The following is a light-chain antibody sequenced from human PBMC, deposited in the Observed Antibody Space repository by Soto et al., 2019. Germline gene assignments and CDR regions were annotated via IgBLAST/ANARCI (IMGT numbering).Light chain of an antibody. V-gene: IGKV1-5*03. CDR3: QQYHSYSLT. CDR2: KAS. CDR1: QSINNW. J-gene: IGKJ4*01. Sequence: DIQMTQSPSTLSASVGDRVTITCRASQSINNWLAWYQQKPGKAPKVLISKASSLESGVPSRFSGSGSGTEFTLTISSLQPDDSATYYCQQYHSYSLTFGGGTKVEIK.